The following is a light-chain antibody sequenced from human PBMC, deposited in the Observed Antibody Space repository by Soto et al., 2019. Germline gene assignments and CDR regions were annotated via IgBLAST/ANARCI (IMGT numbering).Light chain of an antibody. V-gene: IGLV2-14*01. Sequence: QSVLTQPASVSGSPGQSITISCTGTSSDVGGYAYVSWYQHHPGKAPKLMIYEVSNRPSGVSNRFSGSKSGNTASLTISGLQAEDEADYYCSSYTSSSTRVFGGGTKLTVL. CDR1: SSDVGGYAY. CDR3: SSYTSSSTRV. J-gene: IGLJ3*02. CDR2: EVS.